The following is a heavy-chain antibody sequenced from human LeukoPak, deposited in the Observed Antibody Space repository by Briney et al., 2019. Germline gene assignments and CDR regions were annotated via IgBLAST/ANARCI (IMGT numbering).Heavy chain of an antibody. CDR3: ARRRIRRLGELSLNWFDP. CDR1: GYTFTSYG. V-gene: IGHV1-18*01. J-gene: IGHJ5*02. CDR2: ISVYNGNT. D-gene: IGHD3-16*02. Sequence: ASVKLSCKASGYTFTSYGIRWVRQAPGHGLEWMGWISVYNGNTNYAQNLQGRVTMTTHTSTSTAYMELRSLRSDEPAVYYCARRRIRRLGELSLNWFDPWGQGTLVTVSS.